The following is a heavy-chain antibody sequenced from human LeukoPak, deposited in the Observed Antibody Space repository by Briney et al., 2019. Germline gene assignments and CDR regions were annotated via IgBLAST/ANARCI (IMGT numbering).Heavy chain of an antibody. Sequence: SETLSLTCTVSGGSINKQYWTWVRQSAGKGLEWIGRIYGDGTITYNPSLKSRVTMSVDTSKNQFSLRLTSVTAADTAMYYCTRDSGTTGEVKFDPWGQGILVTVSS. J-gene: IGHJ5*02. CDR3: TRDSGTTGEVKFDP. CDR2: IYGDGTI. V-gene: IGHV4-4*07. D-gene: IGHD3-10*01. CDR1: GGSINKQY.